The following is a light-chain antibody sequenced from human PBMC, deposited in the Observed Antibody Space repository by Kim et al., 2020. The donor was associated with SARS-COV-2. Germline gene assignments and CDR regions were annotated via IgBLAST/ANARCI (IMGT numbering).Light chain of an antibody. CDR1: EDISNS. CDR2: SAS. J-gene: IGKJ3*01. CDR3: QKYDSTPFT. Sequence: DIQMTQSPSSLSASVVDGVTITCRASEDISNSLAWYQQKPGKVPQLLIYSASALQSGVPSRFSGSGSGTDFTLTISSLQPEDVATYYCQKYDSTPFTFGPGTKVDIK. V-gene: IGKV1-27*01.